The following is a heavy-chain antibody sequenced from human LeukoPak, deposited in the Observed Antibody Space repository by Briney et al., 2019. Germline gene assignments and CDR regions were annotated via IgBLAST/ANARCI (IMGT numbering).Heavy chain of an antibody. Sequence: GGSLRLSCAASGFTFSSYAMHWVRQAPGKGLEWVAVIWYDGSNKYYADSVKGRFTISRDNSKNTLYLQMNSLRAEDTAVYYCAKSLVATNYWGQGTLVTVSS. CDR2: IWYDGSNK. CDR1: GFTFSSYA. D-gene: IGHD2-15*01. CDR3: AKSLVATNY. J-gene: IGHJ4*02. V-gene: IGHV3-33*06.